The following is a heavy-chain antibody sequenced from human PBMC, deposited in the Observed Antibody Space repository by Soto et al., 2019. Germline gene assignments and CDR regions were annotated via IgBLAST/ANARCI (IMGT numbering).Heavy chain of an antibody. CDR2: IYYSGGT. CDR1: GGSISSSSYY. CDR3: ARHGRGVDRRHNWFDP. D-gene: IGHD5-12*01. J-gene: IGHJ5*02. Sequence: QLQLQESGPGLLKPSETLSLTCTVSGGSISSSSYYWDWLRQPPGKGLEWIGSIYYSGGTYYNPSLRSRLTMSIDTSNNHFSLKLSSVTAADTAVYYCARHGRGVDRRHNWFDPWGQGTLVTVSS. V-gene: IGHV4-39*01.